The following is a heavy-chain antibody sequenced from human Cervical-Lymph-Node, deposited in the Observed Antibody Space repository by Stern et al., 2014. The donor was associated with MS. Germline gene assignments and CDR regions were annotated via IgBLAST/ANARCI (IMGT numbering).Heavy chain of an antibody. Sequence: VQLVESGGGLVKPGGSLRLSCAASGFTFSNYSMNWVRQAPGKGLEWVSSISSSRSYIYYADSVKSRFTISRDNAKNSLYLQMNSLRAEDTAVYYCAREGYSSGWYPNWGQGTLVTVSS. V-gene: IGHV3-21*01. CDR1: GFTFSNYS. D-gene: IGHD6-19*01. CDR2: ISSSRSYI. J-gene: IGHJ4*02. CDR3: AREGYSSGWYPN.